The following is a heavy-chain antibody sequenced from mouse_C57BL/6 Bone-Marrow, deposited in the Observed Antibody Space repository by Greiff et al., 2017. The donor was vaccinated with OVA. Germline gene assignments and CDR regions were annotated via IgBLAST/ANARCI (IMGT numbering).Heavy chain of an antibody. V-gene: IGHV1-82*01. CDR1: GYAFSSSW. J-gene: IGHJ2*01. Sequence: QVQLQQSGPELVKPGASVKISCKASGYAFSSSWMNWVKQRPGKGLEWIGRIYPGDGDTNYNGKFKGKATLTADKSSSTAYMQLSSLTSEDSAVYFCARPNWDAFDYWGQGTTLTVSS. CDR2: IYPGDGDT. D-gene: IGHD4-1*01. CDR3: ARPNWDAFDY.